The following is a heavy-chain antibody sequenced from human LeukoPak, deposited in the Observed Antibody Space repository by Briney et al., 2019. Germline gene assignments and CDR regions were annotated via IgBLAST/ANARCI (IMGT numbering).Heavy chain of an antibody. Sequence: SETLSLTCTVSGGSISSYYWSWIRQPPGKGLEWIGYIYYSGSTNYNPSLKSRVTISVDTSKNQFSLKLSSVTAADTAVYYCARAPRGDGYNYALDIWGQGTMVTVSS. D-gene: IGHD5-24*01. V-gene: IGHV4-59*01. J-gene: IGHJ3*02. CDR3: ARAPRGDGYNYALDI. CDR1: GGSISSYY. CDR2: IYYSGST.